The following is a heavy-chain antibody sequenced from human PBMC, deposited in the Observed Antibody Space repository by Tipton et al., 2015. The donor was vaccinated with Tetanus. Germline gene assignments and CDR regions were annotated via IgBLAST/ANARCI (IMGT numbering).Heavy chain of an antibody. CDR3: ARAPDYYDSSGYYGRAFDI. D-gene: IGHD3-22*01. J-gene: IGHJ3*02. Sequence: TLSLTCTVSGGPVSSGSYYWSWIRQPPGKGLEWIGYIYYSGSTNYNPSLKSRVTISVDTSKNQFSLKLSSVTAADTAVYYCARAPDYYDSSGYYGRAFDIWGQGTMVTVSS. V-gene: IGHV4-61*01. CDR2: IYYSGST. CDR1: GGPVSSGSYY.